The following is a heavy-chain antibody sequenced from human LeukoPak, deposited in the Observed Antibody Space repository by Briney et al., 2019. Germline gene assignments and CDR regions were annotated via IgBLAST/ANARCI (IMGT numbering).Heavy chain of an antibody. J-gene: IGHJ4*02. CDR3: ARDCDRSGYYCY. V-gene: IGHV1-18*01. CDR1: GYTFTSYG. D-gene: IGHD3-22*01. Sequence: ASVKVSCKASGYTFTSYGITWARQAPGQGLEWMGWISGDNGNTYYAQKLQGRVTMTTDTSTSTAYMELRSLRSDDTAVYYCARDCDRSGYYCYWSQGTLVTVSS. CDR2: ISGDNGNT.